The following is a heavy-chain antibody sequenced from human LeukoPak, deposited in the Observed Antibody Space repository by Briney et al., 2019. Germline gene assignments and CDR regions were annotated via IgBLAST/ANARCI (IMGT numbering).Heavy chain of an antibody. D-gene: IGHD4-17*01. V-gene: IGHV1-69*04. CDR2: IIPILGIA. CDR1: GGTFSSYA. CDR3: ASLDDDYGDYELVYYMDV. Sequence: SVKVSCKASGGTFSSYAISWVRQAPGQGLEWMGRIIPILGIANYAQKFQGRVTITADKSTSTAYMELSSLRSEDTAVYYCASLDDDYGDYELVYYMDVWGKGTTVTVSS. J-gene: IGHJ6*03.